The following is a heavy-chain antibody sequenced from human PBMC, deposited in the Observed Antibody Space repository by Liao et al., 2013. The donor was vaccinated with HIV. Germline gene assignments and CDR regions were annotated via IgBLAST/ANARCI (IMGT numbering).Heavy chain of an antibody. CDR2: FYSRGTT. J-gene: IGHJ3*02. Sequence: QVQLQESGPGLVKPSETLSLTCTVSDGSISTYYWSWIRQPAGKGLEWIGHFYSRGTTHYNPSLKSRVTMSVDTSKNQFSLKLKSVTAADTAVYYCARDRYYYDISGYYAFDIWGQGTMVTVSS. CDR1: DGSISTYY. V-gene: IGHV4-4*07. D-gene: IGHD3-22*01. CDR3: ARDRYYYDISGYYAFDI.